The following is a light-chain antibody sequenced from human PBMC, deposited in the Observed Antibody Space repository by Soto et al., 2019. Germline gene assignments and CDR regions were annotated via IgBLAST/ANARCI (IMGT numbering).Light chain of an antibody. V-gene: IGLV2-8*01. CDR1: SSDVGGYNY. J-gene: IGLJ2*01. CDR3: SSYAGSSNLV. Sequence: QSALTQPPSASGSPGQSVGISCTGTSSDVGGYNYVSWYQQHPGKAPKLMIYEVNQRPSGVPDRFSGSKSDNTASLTVSRLQAEDEADYYCSSYAGSSNLVFGGGTKVTVL. CDR2: EVN.